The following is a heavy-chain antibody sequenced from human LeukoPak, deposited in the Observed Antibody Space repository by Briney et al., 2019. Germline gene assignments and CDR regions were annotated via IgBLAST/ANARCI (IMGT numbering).Heavy chain of an antibody. V-gene: IGHV3-11*01. CDR3: ARHDTAMATDYGMDV. CDR2: ISSRGSTI. Sequence: GGSLRLSCAASGFTFSTYSMSWIRQAPGKGLEWVSYISSRGSTIYYADSVKGRFTISRDNAKNSLYLQMNSLRAEDTAVYYCARHDTAMATDYGMDVWGQGTTVTVSS. CDR1: GFTFSTYS. J-gene: IGHJ6*02. D-gene: IGHD5-18*01.